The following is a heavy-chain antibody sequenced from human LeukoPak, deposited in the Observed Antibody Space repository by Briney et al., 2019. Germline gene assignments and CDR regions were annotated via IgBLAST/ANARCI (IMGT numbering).Heavy chain of an antibody. CDR2: FDPEDGET. D-gene: IGHD3-16*01. V-gene: IGHV1-24*01. J-gene: IGHJ4*02. CDR1: GYTLTVLS. Sequence: GASVKVSCTFSGYTLTVLSMHWVRQAPGQGLEWVGGFDPEDGETSYAQKFQGRVTMTEDTSTDTAYMELSSLRSEETAVYYCATDGIRFMGEEDDYWGQGSLVSVSS. CDR3: ATDGIRFMGEEDDY.